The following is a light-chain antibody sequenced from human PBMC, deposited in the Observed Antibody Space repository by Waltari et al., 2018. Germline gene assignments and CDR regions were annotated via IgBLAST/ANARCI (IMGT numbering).Light chain of an antibody. CDR1: QGVTTN. CDR2: GAS. CDR3: QQYNDWPPWT. V-gene: IGKV3-15*01. Sequence: EIVMTQSPASLSLSPGERVTLSSKATQGVTTNLAWYQQKPGQAPRLLIYGASTRSAGTPARFSGSGSGTEFTLTISGLQSEDFAFYYCQQYNDWPPWTFGQGTKVEIK. J-gene: IGKJ1*01.